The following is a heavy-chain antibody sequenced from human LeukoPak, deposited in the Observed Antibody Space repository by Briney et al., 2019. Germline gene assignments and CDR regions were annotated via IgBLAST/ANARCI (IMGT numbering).Heavy chain of an antibody. J-gene: IGHJ4*02. CDR2: LSDSGGST. Sequence: PGGSLRFSCAASGFTFSSYAMSWVRQAPGKGLEWVSALSDSGGSTYYADSVKGRFTISRDNSKNTLYLQMNSLRAEDTALYYCAKGMDPMYSSGWAVFDYWGQGTLVTVSS. CDR1: GFTFSSYA. V-gene: IGHV3-23*01. D-gene: IGHD6-19*01. CDR3: AKGMDPMYSSGWAVFDY.